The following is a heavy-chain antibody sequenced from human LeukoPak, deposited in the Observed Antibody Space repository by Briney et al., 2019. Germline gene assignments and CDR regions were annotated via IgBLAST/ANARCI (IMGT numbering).Heavy chain of an antibody. V-gene: IGHV4-61*02. CDR2: IYTSGST. CDR1: SGSISSGSYY. Sequence: SQTLSLTCTVSSGSISSGSYYWSWIRQPAGKGLEWIGRIYTSGSTNYNPSLKSRVTISVDTSKNQFSLKLSSVTAADTAVYYCARDLRNYDILTGYYRMGYYYYMDVWGKGTTVTVSS. J-gene: IGHJ6*03. D-gene: IGHD3-9*01. CDR3: ARDLRNYDILTGYYRMGYYYYMDV.